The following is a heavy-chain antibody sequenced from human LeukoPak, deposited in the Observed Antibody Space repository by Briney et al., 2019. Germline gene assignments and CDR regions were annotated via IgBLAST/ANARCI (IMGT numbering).Heavy chain of an antibody. CDR3: ARDVGFQIDY. V-gene: IGHV3-74*01. CDR1: GFTFSNYW. D-gene: IGHD1-26*01. J-gene: IGHJ4*02. Sequence: PGGSLRLSRTASGFTFSNYWMHWVRQAPGKGLVWVSHIHSDGRNTTYSDSVKGRFTISRDNAKNTLYLQMNSLRAEDTAVYYCARDVGFQIDYWGKGTLVTVSS. CDR2: IHSDGRNT.